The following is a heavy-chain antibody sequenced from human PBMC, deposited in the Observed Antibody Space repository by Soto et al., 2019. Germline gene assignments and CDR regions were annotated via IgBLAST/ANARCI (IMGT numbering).Heavy chain of an antibody. CDR3: ANGYGSTI. D-gene: IGHD3-10*01. V-gene: IGHV3-21*01. Sequence: GGSLRLSCAASGFTFSSYGMNWVRQAPGKGLEWFSSISSSGNYIYYADSVKGRFTISRDNAKNSLYLQMNSLRAEDTAVYYCANGYGSTIWGQGTLVTVSS. CDR1: GFTFSSYG. J-gene: IGHJ4*02. CDR2: ISSSGNYI.